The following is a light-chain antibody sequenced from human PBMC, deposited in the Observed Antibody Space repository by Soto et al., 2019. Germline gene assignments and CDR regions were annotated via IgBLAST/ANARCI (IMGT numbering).Light chain of an antibody. CDR2: DAS. J-gene: IGKJ5*01. CDR1: QSVSRIN. CDR3: QQRSNWPPIT. Sequence: EIVMTQSPATLSVSPGERATLSCRASQSVSRINVAWYQQKPGQAPRLLIYDASNRATGIPARFSGSGSGTALNLTIDSPEPEDFAVYYCQQRSNWPPITSGQGTRLEIK. V-gene: IGKV3-11*01.